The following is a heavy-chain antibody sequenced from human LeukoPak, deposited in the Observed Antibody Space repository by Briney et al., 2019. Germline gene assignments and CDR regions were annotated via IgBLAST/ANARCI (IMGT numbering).Heavy chain of an antibody. CDR3: ARDTDGSLDY. J-gene: IGHJ4*02. D-gene: IGHD1-26*01. CDR1: GFTFTNSW. CDR2: IKQDGSTK. V-gene: IGHV3-7*01. Sequence: GGSLRLTCAASGFTFTNSWMAWVRQAPGKGLEWVANIKQDGSTKHYADSLKGRFTISRDNPKNSLYLQMNSLRADDTAVYYCARDTDGSLDYWGQGILVTVAS.